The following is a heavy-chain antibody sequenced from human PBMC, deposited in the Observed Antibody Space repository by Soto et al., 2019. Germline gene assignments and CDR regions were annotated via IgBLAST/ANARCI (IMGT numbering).Heavy chain of an antibody. CDR3: AHIVVAGLGYYFDY. D-gene: IGHD6-19*01. J-gene: IGHJ4*02. CDR2: IYWDDDK. Sequence: QITLKESGPTLVKPTQTLTLTCTFSGFSLSSTRMAVGSLCQPPGKALEWLALIYWDDDKRYSPFLKSRLTITQDTSKNQVVLTMSNMDPVDTARYSCAHIVVAGLGYYFDYWGQGTLVTVSS. V-gene: IGHV2-5*02. CDR1: GFSLSSTRMA.